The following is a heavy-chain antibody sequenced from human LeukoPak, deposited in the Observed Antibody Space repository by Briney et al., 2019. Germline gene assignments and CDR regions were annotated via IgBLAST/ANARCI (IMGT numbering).Heavy chain of an antibody. V-gene: IGHV3-30*03. J-gene: IGHJ6*02. CDR1: GFIFSTYG. CDR3: ARPTGVYGMDV. D-gene: IGHD4-23*01. Sequence: PGRSLRLSCAASGFIFSTYGMHWVRQAPGKGLEWVAVISYDGSNKYYVDSVKGRFTISRDNSKNTLYLQMNSLRAEDTAVYYCARPTGVYGMDVWGQGTTVTVSS. CDR2: ISYDGSNK.